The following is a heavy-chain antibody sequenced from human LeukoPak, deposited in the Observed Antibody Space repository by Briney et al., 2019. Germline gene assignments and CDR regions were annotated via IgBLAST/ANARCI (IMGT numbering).Heavy chain of an antibody. Sequence: PSETLSLTCTVSGGSISSGSYYWSWIRQPAGKGLEWIGRIYTSGSTNYNPSLKSRVTISVDTSKNQFSLKLSSVTAADTAVYYCARGRLLWFGESYYYYYYMDVWGKGTTVTVSS. CDR2: IYTSGST. V-gene: IGHV4-61*02. CDR1: GGSISSGSYY. J-gene: IGHJ6*03. D-gene: IGHD3-10*01. CDR3: ARGRLLWFGESYYYYYYMDV.